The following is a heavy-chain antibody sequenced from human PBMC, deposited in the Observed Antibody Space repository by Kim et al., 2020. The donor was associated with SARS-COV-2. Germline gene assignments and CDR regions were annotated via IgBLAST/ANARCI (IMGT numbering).Heavy chain of an antibody. CDR2: ISGYNGNT. D-gene: IGHD3-3*01. CDR1: GYTSTSFG. Sequence: ASVKVSCKASGYTSTSFGISWVRQAPGQGLEWMGWISGYNGNTKYLQKFQGRVTMTTDTSTSTAYMELRSLRSDDTAVYYCARDKRSDDFWSGYYHYYYY. J-gene: IGHJ6*03. CDR3: ARDKRSDDFWSGYYHYYYY. V-gene: IGHV1-18*04.